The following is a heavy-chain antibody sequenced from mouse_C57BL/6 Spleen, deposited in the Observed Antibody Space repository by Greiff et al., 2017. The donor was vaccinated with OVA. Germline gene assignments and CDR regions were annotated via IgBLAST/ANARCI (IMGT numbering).Heavy chain of an antibody. Sequence: QVQLQQPGAELVMPGASVKLSCKASGYTFTSYWMHWVKQRPGQGLEWIGEIDPSDSYTNYNQKFKGKSTLTVDKSSSTAYMQLSSLTSEDSAVYYCARGTGTHYFDYWGQGTTRTVSA. J-gene: IGHJ2*01. CDR2: IDPSDSYT. CDR1: GYTFTSYW. D-gene: IGHD4-1*01. CDR3: ARGTGTHYFDY. V-gene: IGHV1-69*01.